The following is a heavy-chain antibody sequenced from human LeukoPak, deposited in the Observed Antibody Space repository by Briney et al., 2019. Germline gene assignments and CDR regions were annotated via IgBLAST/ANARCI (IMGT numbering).Heavy chain of an antibody. CDR3: AKGDSSGYYPVSVDY. Sequence: GGSLRLSCAASGFTFSSYGMHWVRQAPGKGLEWVAVISYDGSNKYYADSVKGRFTISRDNSKNTLYLQMNSLRAEDTAVYYCAKGDSSGYYPVSVDYWGQGTLVTVSS. V-gene: IGHV3-30*18. D-gene: IGHD3-22*01. CDR2: ISYDGSNK. CDR1: GFTFSSYG. J-gene: IGHJ4*02.